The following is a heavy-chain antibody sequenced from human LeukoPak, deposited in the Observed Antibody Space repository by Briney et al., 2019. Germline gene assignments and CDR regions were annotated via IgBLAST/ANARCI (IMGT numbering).Heavy chain of an antibody. CDR1: GFTFSSYA. CDR2: ISGSGGST. CDR3: AKLPQTIVVVVAATESYFDY. Sequence: PGGSLRLSCAASGFTFSSYAMSWVRRAPGKGLEWVSAISGSGGSTYYADSVKGRFTISRDNSKNTLYLQMNSLRAEDTAVYYCAKLPQTIVVVVAATESYFDYWGQGTLVTVSS. D-gene: IGHD2-15*01. V-gene: IGHV3-23*01. J-gene: IGHJ4*02.